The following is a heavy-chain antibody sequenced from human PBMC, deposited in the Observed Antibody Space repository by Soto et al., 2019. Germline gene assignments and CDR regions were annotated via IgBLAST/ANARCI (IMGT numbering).Heavy chain of an antibody. CDR2: IIPIFGTA. CDR1: GGTFSSYA. J-gene: IGHJ3*02. Sequence: SVKVSCKASGGTFSSYAISWVRQAPGQGLEWMGGIIPIFGTANYAQKFQGRVTITADESTSTAYMELSSLRSEDTAVYYCARVKQQLARDDAFDIWGQGTMVTVS. D-gene: IGHD6-13*01. CDR3: ARVKQQLARDDAFDI. V-gene: IGHV1-69*13.